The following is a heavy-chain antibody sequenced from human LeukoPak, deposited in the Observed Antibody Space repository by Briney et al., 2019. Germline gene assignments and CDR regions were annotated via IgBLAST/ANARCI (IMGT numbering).Heavy chain of an antibody. CDR3: ARDSTGYDSRAFDI. CDR1: GFTFSSYS. V-gene: IGHV3-21*01. J-gene: IGHJ3*02. Sequence: PGGSLRLSCAASGFTFSSYSMNWVRQAPGKGLEWVSSISSSSSYIYYADSVKGRFTISRDNAKNSLYLQMNSLRAEDTAVYYCARDSTGYDSRAFDIWGQGTMVTVSS. D-gene: IGHD3-22*01. CDR2: ISSSSSYI.